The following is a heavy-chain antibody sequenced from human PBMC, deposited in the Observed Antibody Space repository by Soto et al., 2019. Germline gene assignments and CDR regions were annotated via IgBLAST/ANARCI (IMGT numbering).Heavy chain of an antibody. CDR3: ARLDYDILTGYYSSRYYGMDV. J-gene: IGHJ6*02. V-gene: IGHV4-34*01. CDR2: INHSGGT. CDR1: DGSFSPSF. D-gene: IGHD3-9*01. Sequence: SETLSLTCTVYDGSFSPSFCSWIRQPPGKGLEWIGEINHSGGTIYNPSLKSRVTISVDTSSNQFSLKLTSVTAADTAVYYCARLDYDILTGYYSSRYYGMDVWGQGTTVTVSS.